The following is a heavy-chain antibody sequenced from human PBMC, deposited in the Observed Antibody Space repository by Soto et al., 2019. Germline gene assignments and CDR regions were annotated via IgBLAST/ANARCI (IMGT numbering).Heavy chain of an antibody. D-gene: IGHD2-2*02. J-gene: IGHJ4*02. Sequence: ESLKISCKGSGYSFTSYWIGWVRQMPGKGLEWMGIIYLGDSDTRYSPSFQGQVTISADKSISTAYLQWSSLKASDTAMYYCARKTYCSSTSCYTVDSWGQGTLVTLYS. CDR2: IYLGDSDT. CDR3: ARKTYCSSTSCYTVDS. CDR1: GYSFTSYW. V-gene: IGHV5-51*01.